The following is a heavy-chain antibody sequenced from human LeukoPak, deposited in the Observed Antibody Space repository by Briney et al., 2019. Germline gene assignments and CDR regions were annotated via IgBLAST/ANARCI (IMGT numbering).Heavy chain of an antibody. V-gene: IGHV3-20*04. CDR3: ARADYDFWSGYSQPPVYFQH. CDR1: GFTFDDYG. Sequence: GGSLRLSCAASGFTFDDYGMSWVRQAPGKGLEWVSGINWNGGSTGYADSVKGRFTISRDNAKNSLYLQMNSLRAEDTALYYCARADYDFWSGYSQPPVYFQHWGQGTLVAVPS. D-gene: IGHD3-3*01. J-gene: IGHJ1*01. CDR2: INWNGGST.